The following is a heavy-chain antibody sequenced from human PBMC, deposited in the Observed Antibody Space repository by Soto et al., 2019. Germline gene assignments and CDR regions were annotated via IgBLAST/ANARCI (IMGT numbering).Heavy chain of an antibody. CDR2: ISYDGSNK. V-gene: IGHV3-30*18. Sequence: HVQLVESGGGVVQPGRSLRLSCAASGFTFSSYGMHWVRQAPGKGLEWVAVISYDGSNKYYADSVKGRFTISRDNSKNTLYLQMNSLRAEDTAVYYCAKDKAPNRPDGMDVWGQGTTVTVSS. CDR1: GFTFSSYG. J-gene: IGHJ6*02. CDR3: AKDKAPNRPDGMDV.